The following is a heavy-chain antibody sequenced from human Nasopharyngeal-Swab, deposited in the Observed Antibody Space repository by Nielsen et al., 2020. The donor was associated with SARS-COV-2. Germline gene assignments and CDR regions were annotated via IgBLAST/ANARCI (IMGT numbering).Heavy chain of an antibody. Sequence: GGSLRLSCAASGFTYWMNWVRQAPGKGLEWVGNIGQDGGGKKYVDSVKGRFTISRDNAKNSLYLQMNSLRAEDTAVYYCARDNYYDSSGYNFDYWGQGTLVTVSS. V-gene: IGHV3-7*01. J-gene: IGHJ4*02. CDR3: ARDNYYDSSGYNFDY. CDR2: IGQDGGGK. D-gene: IGHD3-22*01. CDR1: GFTYW.